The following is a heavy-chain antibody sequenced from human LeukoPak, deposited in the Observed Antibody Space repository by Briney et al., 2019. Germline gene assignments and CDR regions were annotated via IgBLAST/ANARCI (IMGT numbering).Heavy chain of an antibody. CDR1: GYTFTNFD. CDR2: MNPNSGNT. D-gene: IGHD4-23*01. CDR3: ARWNGGNGDDIDY. Sequence: ASVKVSCKASGYTFTNFDINWVRQATGQGLEWMGWMNPNSGNTGYTQKFQGRVTMTRNTSISTAYMELSSLRSEDTAMYYCARWNGGNGDDIDYWGQGTLVTVSS. J-gene: IGHJ4*02. V-gene: IGHV1-8*01.